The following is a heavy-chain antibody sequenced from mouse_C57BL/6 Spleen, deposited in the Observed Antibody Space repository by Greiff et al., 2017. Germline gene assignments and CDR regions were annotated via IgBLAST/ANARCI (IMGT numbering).Heavy chain of an antibody. Sequence: EVKVVESEGGLVQPGSSMKLSCTASGFTFSDYYMAWVRQVPEKGLEWVANINYDGSSTYYLDSLKSRFIISRDNAKNILYLQMSSLKSEDTATYYCARGYYSNYGWYFDVWGTGTTVTVSS. V-gene: IGHV5-16*01. D-gene: IGHD2-5*01. J-gene: IGHJ1*03. CDR3: ARGYYSNYGWYFDV. CDR1: GFTFSDYY. CDR2: INYDGSST.